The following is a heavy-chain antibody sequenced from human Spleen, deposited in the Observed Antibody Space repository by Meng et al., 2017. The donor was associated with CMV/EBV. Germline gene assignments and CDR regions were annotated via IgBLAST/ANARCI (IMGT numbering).Heavy chain of an antibody. D-gene: IGHD4-17*01. CDR1: GYNFVIYG. CDR2: ISAENGNT. Sequence: QVDLVQSGAELKKPGASVNGSCKASGYNFVIYGVTWVRQAPGQGLEWMGWISAENGNTNYAQKFQGRVTVTTDTSTKTAYMELRSLRSDDSAVYYCARAGAAVTTHFNLWGQGTLVTVSS. J-gene: IGHJ4*02. CDR3: ARAGAAVTTHFNL. V-gene: IGHV1-18*01.